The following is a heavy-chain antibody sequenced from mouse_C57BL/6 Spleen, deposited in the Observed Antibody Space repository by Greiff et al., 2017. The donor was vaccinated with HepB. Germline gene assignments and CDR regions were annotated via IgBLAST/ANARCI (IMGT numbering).Heavy chain of an antibody. CDR3: ARADYYGSNPWFAY. CDR1: GYTFTSYW. D-gene: IGHD1-1*01. Sequence: QVQLQQPGAELVKPGASVKLSCKASGYTFTSYWMHWVKQRPGRGLEWIGRIDPNSGGTTYNEKFKSKATLTVDKPSSPAYMQLSSLTSEDSAVYYCARADYYGSNPWFAYWGQGTLVTVSA. J-gene: IGHJ3*01. V-gene: IGHV1-72*01. CDR2: IDPNSGGT.